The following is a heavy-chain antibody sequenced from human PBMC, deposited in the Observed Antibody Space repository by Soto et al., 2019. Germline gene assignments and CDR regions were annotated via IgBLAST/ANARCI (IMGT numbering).Heavy chain of an antibody. CDR3: ARDLVMAGNDDAFEI. CDR1: GVSISSYY. J-gene: IGHJ3*02. D-gene: IGHD6-19*01. Sequence: SETLSLTCTVSGVSISSYYWSWIRQPPGKGLEWIGYIYYSGSTNYNPSLKSRVTISVDTSKNQFSLKLSSVTAADTAVYYCARDLVMAGNDDAFEIWGKGTMVTVSS. CDR2: IYYSGST. V-gene: IGHV4-59*01.